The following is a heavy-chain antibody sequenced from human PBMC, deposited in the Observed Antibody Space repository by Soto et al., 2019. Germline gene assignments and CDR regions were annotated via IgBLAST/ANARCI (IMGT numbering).Heavy chain of an antibody. CDR3: ARETVVVVADTHYYYGMDV. CDR2: IYSGGST. V-gene: IGHV3-53*01. J-gene: IGHJ6*02. Sequence: GGSLRLSCAASGFTVSSNYMSWVRQAPGKGLEWVSVIYSGGSTYYADSVKGRFTISRDNSKNTLYLQMNSLRAEDTAVYYCARETVVVVADTHYYYGMDVWGQGTTVTVSS. D-gene: IGHD2-15*01. CDR1: GFTVSSNY.